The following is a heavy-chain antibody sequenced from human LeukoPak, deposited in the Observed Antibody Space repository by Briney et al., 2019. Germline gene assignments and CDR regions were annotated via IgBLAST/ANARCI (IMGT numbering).Heavy chain of an antibody. D-gene: IGHD6-19*01. V-gene: IGHV3-48*03. CDR3: ARVAVAGTFLYFQH. J-gene: IGHJ1*01. CDR2: ISSSGSTI. Sequence: PGGSLRLSCAASGFTFSSYEMNWVRQAPGKGLEWVSYISSSGSTIYYADSVKGRFTISRDNAKNSLYLQMNSLRAEDTAVYYCARVAVAGTFLYFQHWGQGTLVTVSS. CDR1: GFTFSSYE.